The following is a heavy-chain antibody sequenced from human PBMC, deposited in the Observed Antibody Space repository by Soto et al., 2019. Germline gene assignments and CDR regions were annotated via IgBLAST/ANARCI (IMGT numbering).Heavy chain of an antibody. CDR1: GFTFSSYA. D-gene: IGHD6-19*01. V-gene: IGHV3-23*01. CDR2: ISGSGGST. CDR3: AKDHRPGIAVAGPQNY. J-gene: IGHJ4*02. Sequence: EVQLLESGGGLVQPGGSLRLSCAASGFTFSSYAMSWVRQAPGKGLEWVSAISGSGGSTYYADSVKGRFTISRDNSKDTLYLQTNSLGAEDTAVYYCAKDHRPGIAVAGPQNYWGQGTLVTVSS.